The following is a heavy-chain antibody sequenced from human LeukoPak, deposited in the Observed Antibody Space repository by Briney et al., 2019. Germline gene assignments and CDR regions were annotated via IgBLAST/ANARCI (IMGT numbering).Heavy chain of an antibody. CDR3: ARGSRELLYWFDP. V-gene: IGHV1-69*13. D-gene: IGHD1-26*01. CDR1: GGTFSSYA. Sequence: GASVKVSCKASGGTFSSYAISWVRQAPGQGLEWMGGIIPIFGTANYAQKFQGRVTITADESTSTAYMELSSLRSEDTAVYYCARGSRELLYWFDPWGQGTLVTVSS. J-gene: IGHJ5*02. CDR2: IIPIFGTA.